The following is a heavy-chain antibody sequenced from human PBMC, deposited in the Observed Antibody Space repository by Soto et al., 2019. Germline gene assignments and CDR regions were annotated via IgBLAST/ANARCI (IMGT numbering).Heavy chain of an antibody. CDR1: GGSVSSSSYY. Sequence: SDTLSLTCTVSGGSVSSSSYYWGWIRQHPGKGLENIGSIYYTGRTYYIPSIKRQVTIFVDMSKNHFSIKLISVTAADTSVYYCASHSWYLGDNYFDPWGQGTLVTVSS. J-gene: IGHJ5*02. D-gene: IGHD6-13*01. V-gene: IGHV4-39*02. CDR3: ASHSWYLGDNYFDP. CDR2: IYYTGRT.